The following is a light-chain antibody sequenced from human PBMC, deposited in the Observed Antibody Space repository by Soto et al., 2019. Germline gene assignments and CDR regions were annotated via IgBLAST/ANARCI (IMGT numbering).Light chain of an antibody. Sequence: QSVLTQPPSVSAAPGQKVTISCSGSSSNIGSKYVSWYQQVPGTAPQLLIFENHKRPSGIPDRFSGSKSGTSATLAITGLQTGDEADYYCAAWDLSLSAVVFGGGTKVTVL. J-gene: IGLJ3*02. CDR2: ENH. CDR1: SSNIGSKY. V-gene: IGLV1-51*02. CDR3: AAWDLSLSAVV.